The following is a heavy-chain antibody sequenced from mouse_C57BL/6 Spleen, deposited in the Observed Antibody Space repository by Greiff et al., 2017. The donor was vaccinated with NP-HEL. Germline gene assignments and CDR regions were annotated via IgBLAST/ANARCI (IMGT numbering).Heavy chain of an antibody. D-gene: IGHD1-1*01. Sequence: QDQLQQPGAELVKPGASVKLSCKASGYTFTSYWMHWVKQRPGQGLEWIGMIHPNSGSTNYNEKFKSKATLTVDKSSSTAYMQLSSLTSEDSAVYYCANPYYGSSGRDYWGQGTTLTVSS. CDR2: IHPNSGST. CDR1: GYTFTSYW. J-gene: IGHJ2*01. V-gene: IGHV1-64*01. CDR3: ANPYYGSSGRDY.